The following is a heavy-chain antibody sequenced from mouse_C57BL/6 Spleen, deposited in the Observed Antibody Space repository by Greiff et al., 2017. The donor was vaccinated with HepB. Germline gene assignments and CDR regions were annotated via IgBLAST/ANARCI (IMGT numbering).Heavy chain of an antibody. Sequence: QVQLQQSGTELVKPGASVKLSCKASGYTFTSYWMHWVKQRPGQGLEWIGNINPSNGGTNYNEKFKSKATLTVDKSSSTAYMQLSSLTSEDSAVYYWARSHYSNPYYAMDYWGQGTSVTVSS. CDR3: ARSHYSNPYYAMDY. CDR1: GYTFTSYW. J-gene: IGHJ4*01. V-gene: IGHV1-53*01. D-gene: IGHD2-5*01. CDR2: INPSNGGT.